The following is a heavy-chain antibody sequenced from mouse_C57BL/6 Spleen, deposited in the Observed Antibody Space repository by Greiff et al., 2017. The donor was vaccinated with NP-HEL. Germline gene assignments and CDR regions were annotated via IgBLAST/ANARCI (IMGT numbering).Heavy chain of an antibody. J-gene: IGHJ4*01. Sequence: EVKLQQSGPELVKPGASVKISCKASGYTFTDYYMNWVKQSHGKSLEWIGDINPNNGGTSYNQKFKGKATLTVDKSSSTAYMELRSLTSEDSAVYYCARSDSSGYVYYAMDYWGQGTSVTVSS. CDR3: ARSDSSGYVYYAMDY. D-gene: IGHD3-2*02. CDR1: GYTFTDYY. V-gene: IGHV1-26*01. CDR2: INPNNGGT.